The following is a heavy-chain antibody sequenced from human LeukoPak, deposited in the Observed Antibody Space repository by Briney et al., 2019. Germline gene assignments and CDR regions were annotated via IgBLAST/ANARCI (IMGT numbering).Heavy chain of an antibody. CDR3: ARATVDFWSGPGRLRERIQYYSDY. V-gene: IGHV4-30-4*01. D-gene: IGHD3-3*01. Sequence: SETLSLTCTVSGGSISSGDYYWSWIRQPPGTGLEWIGYIYYSGSTYYNPSLKSRVTISVDTSKNQFSLKLSSVTAADTAVYYCARATVDFWSGPGRLRERIQYYSDYWGQGTLVTVSS. CDR1: GGSISSGDYY. CDR2: IYYSGST. J-gene: IGHJ4*02.